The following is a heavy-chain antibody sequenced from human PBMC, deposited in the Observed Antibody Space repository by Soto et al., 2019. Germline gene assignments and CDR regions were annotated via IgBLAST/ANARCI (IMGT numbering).Heavy chain of an antibody. D-gene: IGHD6-19*01. CDR1: GFTFSSYG. J-gene: IGHJ5*02. V-gene: IGHV3-30*18. CDR3: AKGVGSGWSNWFGP. Sequence: QVQLVESGGGVVQPGRSLRLSCAASGFTFSSYGMHWVRQAPGKGLEWVAVISYDGSNKYYADSVKGRFTISRDNSKNTLYLQRNSLRAEDTAVDYCAKGVGSGWSNWFGPWGQGTLVTVSS. CDR2: ISYDGSNK.